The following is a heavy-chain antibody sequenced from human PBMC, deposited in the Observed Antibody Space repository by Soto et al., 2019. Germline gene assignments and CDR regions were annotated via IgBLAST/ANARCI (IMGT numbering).Heavy chain of an antibody. V-gene: IGHV3-30-3*01. CDR3: ARGGGELTYDFDY. D-gene: IGHD3-10*01. Sequence: QVQLVESGGGVVQPGRSLRLSCAASGFTFSSYAMHWVRQAPGKGLEWVAVISYDGSNKYYADSVKGRFTISRDNSKNTLYLQKNSLRAEDTAVYYCARGGGELTYDFDYWGQGTLVTVSS. J-gene: IGHJ4*02. CDR1: GFTFSSYA. CDR2: ISYDGSNK.